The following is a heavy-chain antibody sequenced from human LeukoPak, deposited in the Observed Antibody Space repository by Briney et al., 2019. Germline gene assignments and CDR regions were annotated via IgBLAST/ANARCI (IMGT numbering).Heavy chain of an antibody. V-gene: IGHV3-7*01. CDR2: IGLDGSQQ. D-gene: IGHD3-10*02. J-gene: IGHJ4*02. CDR1: GFAFSGYW. CDR3: GGEPRMLAY. Sequence: GGSLRLPCAASGFAFSGYWMSWVRQAPGKGLEWVASIGLDGSQQKYADSVKGRFTISRGNAKNSLFLQMIGLRAEDTAVYYCGGEPRMLAYWGQGTLVTVSS.